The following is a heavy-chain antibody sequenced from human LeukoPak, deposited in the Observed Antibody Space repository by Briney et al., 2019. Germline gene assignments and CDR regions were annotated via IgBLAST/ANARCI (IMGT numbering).Heavy chain of an antibody. CDR1: GFTFEDYS. CDR2: ISSSSAI. V-gene: IGHV3-48*01. CDR3: ARDGGSSWYGAFDI. J-gene: IGHJ3*02. D-gene: IGHD6-13*01. Sequence: GGSLRLSCAASGFTFEDYSMNWVRQAPGKGLEWVSYISSSSAIYYADSVKGRFTISRDNAKNSVYLQMNSLRAEDRAVYYCARDGGSSWYGAFDIWGQGTMVTVSS.